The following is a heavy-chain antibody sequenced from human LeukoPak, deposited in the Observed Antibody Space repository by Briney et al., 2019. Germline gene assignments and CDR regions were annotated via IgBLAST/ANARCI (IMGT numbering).Heavy chain of an antibody. D-gene: IGHD3-22*01. CDR2: IWYDGSNK. CDR3: ARDLQYYYDSSGYVDY. V-gene: IGHV3-33*01. J-gene: IGHJ4*02. CDR1: GFTFSSYS. Sequence: PGGSLRLSCAASGFTFSSYSMHWVRQAPGKGLEWVAVIWYDGSNKYYADSVKGRFTISRDNSKNTLYLQMNSLRAEDTAVYYCARDLQYYYDSSGYVDYWGQGTLVTVSS.